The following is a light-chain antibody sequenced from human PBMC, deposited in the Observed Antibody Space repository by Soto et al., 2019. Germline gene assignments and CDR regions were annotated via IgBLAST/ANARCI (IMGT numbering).Light chain of an antibody. J-gene: IGLJ3*02. CDR2: YVS. Sequence: QCVLTQPRSVSGSPGQSVTISCTGTSSDVVSWYQQHPGKAPKLIIYYVSQRPSGVPDRFSGSKSGNTASLTISGLQAEDEADYYCCSSAGGFTWVFGGGTKLTVL. V-gene: IGLV2-11*01. CDR1: SSDVV. CDR3: CSSAGGFTWV.